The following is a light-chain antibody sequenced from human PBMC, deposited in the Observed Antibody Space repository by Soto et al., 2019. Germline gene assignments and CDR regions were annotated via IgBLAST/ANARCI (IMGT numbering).Light chain of an antibody. CDR3: QQYYNWPRT. J-gene: IGKJ1*01. CDR2: GAT. CDR1: QSVSSSY. Sequence: EIVLTQSPGTLSLSPGERATLSCRASQSVSSSYLAWYQQKPGQAPRLLIHGATTRATGIPARFSGSGSGTEFTLTISSLQPEDFAVYYCQQYYNWPRTFGQGTKVDIK. V-gene: IGKV3-15*01.